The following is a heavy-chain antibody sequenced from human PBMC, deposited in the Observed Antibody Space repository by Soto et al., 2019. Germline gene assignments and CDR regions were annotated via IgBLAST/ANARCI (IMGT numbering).Heavy chain of an antibody. J-gene: IGHJ6*03. V-gene: IGHV4-31*03. CDR3: ARTRHCSGGSCYTASRYYYYMDV. CDR2: IYYSGST. CDR1: GGSISSGGYY. Sequence: SETLSLTCTFSGGSISSGGYYWSWIRQHPGKGLEWIGYIYYSGSTYYNPSLKSRVTISVDTSKNQFSLKLSSVTAADTAVYYCARTRHCSGGSCYTASRYYYYMDVWGKGTTVTVSS. D-gene: IGHD2-15*01.